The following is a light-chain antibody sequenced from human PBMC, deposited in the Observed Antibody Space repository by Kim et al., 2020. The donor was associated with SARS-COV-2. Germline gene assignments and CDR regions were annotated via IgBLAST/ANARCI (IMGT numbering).Light chain of an antibody. J-gene: IGKJ4*01. CDR3: QQYGSSPKLT. CDR2: GAS. CDR1: QSVSSSY. Sequence: PGERATLPCRASQSVSSSYLAWYQQKPGQAPRLLIYGASSRATGIPDRFSGSGSGTDFTLTISRLEPEDFAVYYCQQYGSSPKLTFGGGTKVDIK. V-gene: IGKV3-20*01.